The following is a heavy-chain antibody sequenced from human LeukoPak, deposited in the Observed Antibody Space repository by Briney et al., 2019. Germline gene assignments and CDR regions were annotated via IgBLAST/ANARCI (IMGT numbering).Heavy chain of an antibody. CDR3: ARHARDRPYDY. D-gene: IGHD2-15*01. CDR2: IYYSGST. J-gene: IGHJ4*02. V-gene: IGHV4-39*01. Sequence: SETLSLTCPVSGGSISSGSYYWGWIRPPPGKGLEWIGSIYYSGSTYYNPSLKSRVTISVDTSKNQFSLKLSSVTAADTAVYYCARHARDRPYDYWGQGTLVTVSS. CDR1: GGSISSGSYY.